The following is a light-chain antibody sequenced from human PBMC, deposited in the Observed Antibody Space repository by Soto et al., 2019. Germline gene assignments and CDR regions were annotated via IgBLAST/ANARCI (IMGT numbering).Light chain of an antibody. V-gene: IGLV2-14*01. Sequence: ALTQPASVSGSPGQSITISCTGTSSDVGGYNYVSWYQQHPGKAPKLMIYEVSNRPSGVSNRFSGSKSGNTASLTISGLXAEDEADYYCSSYTSSSTLYVFGTGTKVTVL. J-gene: IGLJ1*01. CDR2: EVS. CDR3: SSYTSSSTLYV. CDR1: SSDVGGYNY.